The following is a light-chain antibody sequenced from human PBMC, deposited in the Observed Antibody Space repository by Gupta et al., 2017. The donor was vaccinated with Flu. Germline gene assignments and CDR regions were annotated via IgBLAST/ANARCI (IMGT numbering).Light chain of an antibody. CDR3: MQCPQLPLT. V-gene: IGKV2D-29*01. CDR1: QSLLISDSRTH. Sequence: DIVITHSPLSLSLTPRQPDSISCNSSQSLLISDSRTHLYRYLQKPGQPPHLLIHAVTTRFSGVPHRFSGSGSGTDFTLRSSRVETEAVGVYYCMQCPQLPLTFGGGTRVEIK. CDR2: AVT. J-gene: IGKJ4*01.